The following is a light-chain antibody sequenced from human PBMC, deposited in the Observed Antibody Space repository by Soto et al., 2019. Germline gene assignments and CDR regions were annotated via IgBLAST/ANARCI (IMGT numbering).Light chain of an antibody. J-gene: IGLJ1*01. V-gene: IGLV2-11*01. CDR2: DVS. Sequence: QSALTQPRSVSGSPGQSVTISCTGTSSDVGTYDFVSWYQQHPGKAPRLMIFDVSERPSGFPDRFSCSKSGNTASLTISGLQAEDEADYYCCLYAVTFYVFGTGTKVTVL. CDR3: CLYAVTFYV. CDR1: SSDVGTYDF.